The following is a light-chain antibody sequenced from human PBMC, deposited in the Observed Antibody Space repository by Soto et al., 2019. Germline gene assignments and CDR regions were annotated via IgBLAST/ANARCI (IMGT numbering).Light chain of an antibody. J-gene: IGKJ4*01. CDR3: QQANSFPLT. Sequence: DIQMTQSPSSVSASVGARVPITCQASQGISSWLAWYPQKPGKAPKLLIFAASNLQSGVPSRFSGSGSGTDFTLTISSLQPEDFATYYCQQANSFPLTFGGGTRVEN. CDR2: AAS. V-gene: IGKV1-12*01. CDR1: QGISSW.